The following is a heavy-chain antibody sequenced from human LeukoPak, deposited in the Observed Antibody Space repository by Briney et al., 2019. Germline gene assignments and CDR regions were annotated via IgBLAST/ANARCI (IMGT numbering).Heavy chain of an antibody. Sequence: GGSLRLSCAASGFTFDDYGMSWVRQAPGKGLEWVSGIRGSDSSTYYADSVRGRFTISRDNSKNTLYLQMNSLRAEDTAVYFCAKDLAYDSSDYWGFDYWGQGTLVTVSS. CDR3: AKDLAYDSSDYWGFDY. J-gene: IGHJ4*02. CDR1: GFTFDDYG. V-gene: IGHV3-23*01. CDR2: IRGSDSST. D-gene: IGHD3-22*01.